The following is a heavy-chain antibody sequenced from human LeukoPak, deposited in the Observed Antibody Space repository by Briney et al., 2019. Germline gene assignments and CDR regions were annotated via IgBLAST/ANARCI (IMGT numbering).Heavy chain of an antibody. J-gene: IGHJ4*02. CDR1: GGSISSGGYY. Sequence: SETLSLTCTVSGGSISSGGYYWSWIRQPPGKGLEWIGYIYHSGSTYYNPSLKSRVTISVDRSKNQFSLKLSSVTAADTAVYYCARLGHEVRNYWGQGTLVTVSS. V-gene: IGHV4-30-2*01. CDR3: ARLGHEVRNY. D-gene: IGHD1-1*01. CDR2: IYHSGST.